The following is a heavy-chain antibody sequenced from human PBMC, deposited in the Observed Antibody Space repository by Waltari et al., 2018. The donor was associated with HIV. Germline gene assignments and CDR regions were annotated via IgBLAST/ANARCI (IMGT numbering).Heavy chain of an antibody. J-gene: IGHJ6*02. D-gene: IGHD6-19*01. V-gene: IGHV3-49*05. CDR2: IRSKAYGGTT. CDR1: GFTFGDYA. Sequence: EVQLVESGGGLVKPGRSLRLSCTASGFTFGDYAMSWLRQVPGRGLEGWGFIRSKAYGGTTEYAASVKGRFTISGDDSKSIAYLQMNSLKPEDTAVYYCTRDDPRGLAVADYYDYYGMDVWGQGTTVTVSS. CDR3: TRDDPRGLAVADYYDYYGMDV.